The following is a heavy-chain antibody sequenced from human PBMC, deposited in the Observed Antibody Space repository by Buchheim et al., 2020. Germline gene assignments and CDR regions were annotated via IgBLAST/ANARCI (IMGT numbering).Heavy chain of an antibody. V-gene: IGHV3-33*01. CDR3: AREHNPRMDYYYYYGMDV. CDR1: GFTFSSYG. D-gene: IGHD1-14*01. J-gene: IGHJ6*02. CDR2: IWYDGSNK. Sequence: QVQLVESGGGVVQPGRSLRLSCAASGFTFSSYGMHWVRQAPGKGLEWVAVIWYDGSNKYYADSVKGRFTISRDTSKNTLYLQMNSLRAEDTAVYYCAREHNPRMDYYYYYGMDVWGQGTT.